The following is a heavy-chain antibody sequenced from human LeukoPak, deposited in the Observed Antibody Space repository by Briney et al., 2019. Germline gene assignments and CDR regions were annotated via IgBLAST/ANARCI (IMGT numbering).Heavy chain of an antibody. V-gene: IGHV4-34*01. CDR2: INPSGST. CDR3: ARAVALAADGTSGWFDP. D-gene: IGHD6-13*01. CDR1: GGSFSGYY. Sequence: PAETLSLTCAVYGGSFSGYYWSWIRQPPGKGVGWIGEINPSGSTSSHPSLKSRVTISVGTSKHPFSLTLSSVTAADPAVYYCARAVALAADGTSGWFDPWGQGTLVTASP. J-gene: IGHJ5*02.